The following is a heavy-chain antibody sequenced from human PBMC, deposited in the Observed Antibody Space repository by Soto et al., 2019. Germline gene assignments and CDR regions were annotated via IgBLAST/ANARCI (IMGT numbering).Heavy chain of an antibody. Sequence: PGGSLRLSCAASGFTFSSYSMNWVRQAPGKGLEWVSSISSSSSYIYYADSVKGRFTISRDNSKNTLYLQMNSLRAEDTAVYYCARGQSGVGDYYYYYYGMDVWGQGTTVTVSS. J-gene: IGHJ6*02. D-gene: IGHD3-16*01. CDR3: ARGQSGVGDYYYYYYGMDV. V-gene: IGHV3-21*01. CDR2: ISSSSSYI. CDR1: GFTFSSYS.